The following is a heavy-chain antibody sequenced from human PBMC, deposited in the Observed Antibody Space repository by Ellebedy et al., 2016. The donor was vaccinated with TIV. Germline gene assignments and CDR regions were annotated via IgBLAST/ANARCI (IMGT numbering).Heavy chain of an antibody. CDR1: GGSISSYY. D-gene: IGHD1-1*01. V-gene: IGHV4-59*12. CDR3: ARGLDDY. Sequence: GSLRLSCTVSGGSISSYYCSWIRQPPGKGLEWIGEIYHSGSTNYNPSLKSRVTISVDKSKNQFSLKLSSVTAADTAVYYCARGLDDYWGQGTLVTVSS. J-gene: IGHJ4*02. CDR2: IYHSGST.